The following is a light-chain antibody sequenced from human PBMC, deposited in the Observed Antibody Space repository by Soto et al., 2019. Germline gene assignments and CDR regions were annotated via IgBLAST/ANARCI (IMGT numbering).Light chain of an antibody. CDR3: QSYDGSLSGWV. V-gene: IGLV1-40*01. CDR1: SSNIGAGYD. Sequence: QLVLTQPPSVSGAPGQRVTISCTGSSSNIGAGYDVHWYQQLPGTAPKLLIYGNSNRPSGVPDRFSGSKSGTSASLAITGLQAEDEADYYCQSYDGSLSGWVFGGGTKLTV. CDR2: GNS. J-gene: IGLJ3*02.